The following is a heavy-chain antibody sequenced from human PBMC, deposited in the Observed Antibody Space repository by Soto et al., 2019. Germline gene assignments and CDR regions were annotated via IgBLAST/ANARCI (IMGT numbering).Heavy chain of an antibody. J-gene: IGHJ6*03. CDR3: ARDHLAGITMVRGVNHYYYYYMDV. CDR1: GFTFSSYS. D-gene: IGHD3-10*01. Sequence: GGSLRLSCAASGFTFSSYSMNWVRQAPGKGLEWVSCISSSSSTIYYADSVKGRFTISRDNAKNSLYLQMNSLRAEDTAVYYCARDHLAGITMVRGVNHYYYYYMDVWGKGTTVTVSS. CDR2: ISSSSSTI. V-gene: IGHV3-48*01.